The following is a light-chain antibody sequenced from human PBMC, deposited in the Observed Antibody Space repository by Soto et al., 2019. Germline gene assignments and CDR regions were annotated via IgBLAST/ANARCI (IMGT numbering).Light chain of an antibody. CDR2: DVS. V-gene: IGLV2-14*01. J-gene: IGLJ3*02. Sequence: QSVLTQPASVSGSPGQSIAISCTGTSSDVGGYDYVPWYQQHPGKAPKLMIYDVSNRPSGVSNRFSGSKSGNTASLTISGLQAEDEADYYCSSYTSSDTPVFGGGTKLTVL. CDR3: SSYTSSDTPV. CDR1: SSDVGGYDY.